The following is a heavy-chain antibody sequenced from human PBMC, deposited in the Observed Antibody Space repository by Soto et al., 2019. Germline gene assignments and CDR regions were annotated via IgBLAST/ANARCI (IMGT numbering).Heavy chain of an antibody. CDR1: GFTFSSSA. D-gene: IGHD3-16*01. CDR2: IDVGSANA. Sequence: GASVKVSCKTSGFTFSSSAVHWVRQARGHRLQWIGWIDVGSANANYAQMLQERVTISRDMSTSTAYMELSSLRSEDTAVYYCGRSTGYAVGGGYGGQGTLVTV. V-gene: IGHV1-58*01. CDR3: GRSTGYAVGGGY. J-gene: IGHJ4*02.